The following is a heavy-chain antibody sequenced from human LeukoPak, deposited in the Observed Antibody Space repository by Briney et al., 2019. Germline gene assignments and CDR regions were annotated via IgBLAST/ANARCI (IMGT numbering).Heavy chain of an antibody. CDR1: GFTFSSYA. J-gene: IGHJ3*02. CDR3: AKGEGVTMIVLNAFDI. Sequence: GGSLRLSCAASGFTFSSYAMSWVRQAPGKGLEWVSAISGSGGSTYYADSVKGRFTISRDNSKNTLYLQMNSLRAEDTAVYYCAKGEGVTMIVLNAFDIWGQGTMVTVSS. CDR2: ISGSGGST. D-gene: IGHD3-22*01. V-gene: IGHV3-23*01.